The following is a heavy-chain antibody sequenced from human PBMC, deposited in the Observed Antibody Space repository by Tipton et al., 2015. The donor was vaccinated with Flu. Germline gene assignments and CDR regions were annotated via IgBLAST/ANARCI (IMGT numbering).Heavy chain of an antibody. D-gene: IGHD4-17*01. Sequence: QLVQSGGGLVMPGGSLGLSCKASGFSVSDNYMTWVRQAPGKGLEWVSVLYSAGRTKNADSVKGRFTISRDEPNNTLYLQMDSLRADDTAVYYCARVRSGYYNYALDVWGHGTTVAVSS. CDR3: ARVRSGYYNYALDV. V-gene: IGHV3-53*01. J-gene: IGHJ6*02. CDR1: GFSVSDNY. CDR2: LYSAGRT.